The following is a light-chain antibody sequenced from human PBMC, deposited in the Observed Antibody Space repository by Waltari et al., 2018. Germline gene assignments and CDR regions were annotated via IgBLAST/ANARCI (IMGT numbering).Light chain of an antibody. J-gene: IGLJ2*01. CDR2: RNK. V-gene: IGLV1-47*01. CDR3: AAWDDSLSGPV. CDR1: SSTIGRNY. Sequence: QSVLTPPPSASGTPGQRVTISCSGSSSTIGRNYVYWYQQLPGTAPKLLIYRNKQRPSGVPDRFSGSKSGTSASLAISGLRSEDEADYYCAAWDDSLSGPVFGGGTKLTVL.